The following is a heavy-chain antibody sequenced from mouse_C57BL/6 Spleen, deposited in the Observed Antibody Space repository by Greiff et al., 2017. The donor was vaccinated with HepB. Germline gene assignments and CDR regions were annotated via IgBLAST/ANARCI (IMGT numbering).Heavy chain of an antibody. Sequence: LQESGAELVRPGTSVKMSCKASGYTFTNYWIGWAKQRPGHGLEWIGDIYPGGGYTNYNEKFKGKATLTADKSSSTAYMQFSSLTSEDSAIYYGARRDYYYGSSSYGYFEVWGTGTTVTVSS. CDR3: ARRDYYYGSSSYGYFEV. CDR2: IYPGGGYT. V-gene: IGHV1-63*01. CDR1: GYTFTNYW. J-gene: IGHJ1*03. D-gene: IGHD1-1*01.